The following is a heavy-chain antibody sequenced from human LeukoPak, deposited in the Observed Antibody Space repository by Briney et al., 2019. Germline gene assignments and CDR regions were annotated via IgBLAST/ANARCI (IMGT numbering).Heavy chain of an antibody. V-gene: IGHV3-21*01. J-gene: IGHJ4*02. CDR3: ARDNTKVHTPQNFDY. Sequence: PGGSLRLSCAASGFYFSSYSMTWVRQAPGKGLEWVSSISSSSSYIYYADSVKGRFTISRDNAKNSLFLQMNSLRDEDTAVYYCARDNTKVHTPQNFDYWGQGTLVTVSS. CDR1: GFYFSSYS. CDR2: ISSSSSYI.